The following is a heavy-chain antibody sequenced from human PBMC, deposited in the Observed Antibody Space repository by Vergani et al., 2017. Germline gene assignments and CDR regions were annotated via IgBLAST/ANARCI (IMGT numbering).Heavy chain of an antibody. CDR2: ISSSSSTI. J-gene: IGHJ6*02. V-gene: IGHV3-48*01. Sequence: EVQLVESGGGLVQPGGSLRLSCAASGFTFSSYSMNWVRQAPGKGLEWVSYISSSSSTIYYADSVKGRFTISRDNAKNSLYLQMNSLRAEDTAVYYCASSAAVAGTGYYGMDVWGQGTTVTVSS. CDR3: ASSAAVAGTGYYGMDV. CDR1: GFTFSSYS. D-gene: IGHD6-19*01.